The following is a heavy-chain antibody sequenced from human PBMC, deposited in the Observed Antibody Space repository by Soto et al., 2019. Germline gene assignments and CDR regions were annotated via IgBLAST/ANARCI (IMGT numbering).Heavy chain of an antibody. D-gene: IGHD3-16*01. CDR1: GGTFSSYT. Sequence: QVPLVQSGAEVKKPGSSVKVSCKASGGTFSSYTISWVRQAPGQGLKWMGRIIPILGIANYAQKFQGRVTITADKSTSTAYMELSSPRSEDTAVYYCARDRSQDYIWDLDYWGQGTLVTVSS. CDR3: ARDRSQDYIWDLDY. CDR2: IIPILGIA. J-gene: IGHJ4*02. V-gene: IGHV1-69*08.